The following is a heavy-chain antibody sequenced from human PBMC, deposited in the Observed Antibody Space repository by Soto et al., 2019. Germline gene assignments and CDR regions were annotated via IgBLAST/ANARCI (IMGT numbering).Heavy chain of an antibody. CDR3: SRGLRGWGYFKH. CDR1: GGSFSGYY. J-gene: IGHJ1*01. D-gene: IGHD3-16*01. Sequence: SETLSLTCAAYGGSFSGYYWSWIRQPPGKGLELIGEINHSGSTNYNPSLKSRVTISVNTFKNQFSLKLSSVTAADTAVYYCSRGLRGWGYFKHWGQGTLVTVSS. V-gene: IGHV4-34*01. CDR2: INHSGST.